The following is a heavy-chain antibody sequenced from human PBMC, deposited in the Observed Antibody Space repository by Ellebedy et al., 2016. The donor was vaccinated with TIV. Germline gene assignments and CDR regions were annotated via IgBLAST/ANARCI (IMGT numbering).Heavy chain of an antibody. CDR3: ARGFGVYRPHYYYGMDV. CDR2: IWYDGSNK. V-gene: IGHV3-33*01. Sequence: GGSLRLSCTASGFTFSSYGMHWVRQAPGKGLEWVAVIWYDGSNKYYADSVKGRFTISRDNSKNTLYLQMNSLRAEDTAVYYCARGFGVYRPHYYYGMDVWGQGTTVTVSS. D-gene: IGHD5/OR15-5a*01. CDR1: GFTFSSYG. J-gene: IGHJ6*02.